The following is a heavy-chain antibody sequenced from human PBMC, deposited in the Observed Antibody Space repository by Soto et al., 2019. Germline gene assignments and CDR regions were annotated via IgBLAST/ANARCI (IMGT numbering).Heavy chain of an antibody. Sequence: QVQLVQSGAEVKKPGASVKLSCKSSEYTFTDYYIHWVRQAPGQGLEWMGLINPSGGSTSYAQKFEGRDTRTRDTSTTRVYMELSTRSSEDPAVYYCATAAYSTSWYDFWGQGPLVTVSS. CDR2: INPSGGST. V-gene: IGHV1-46*01. CDR3: ATAAYSTSWYDF. CDR1: EYTFTDYY. J-gene: IGHJ5*01. D-gene: IGHD6-13*01.